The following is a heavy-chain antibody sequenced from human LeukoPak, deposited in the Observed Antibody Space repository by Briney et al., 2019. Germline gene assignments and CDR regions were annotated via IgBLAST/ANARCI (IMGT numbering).Heavy chain of an antibody. D-gene: IGHD3-10*01. CDR2: INHSGST. V-gene: IGHV4-34*01. Sequence: PSETLSLTCAVYGGPFSGYYWSWIRQPPGKGLEWIGEINHSGSTNYNPSLKSRVTISVDTSKNQFSLKLSSVTAADTAVYYCARVLWYYSSGKNWFDPWGQGTLVTVSS. CDR3: ARVLWYYSSGKNWFDP. CDR1: GGPFSGYY. J-gene: IGHJ5*02.